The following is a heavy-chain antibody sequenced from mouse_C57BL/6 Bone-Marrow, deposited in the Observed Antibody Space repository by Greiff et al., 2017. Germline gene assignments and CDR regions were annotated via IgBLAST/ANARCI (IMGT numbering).Heavy chain of an antibody. CDR1: GFTFSSYG. J-gene: IGHJ2*01. D-gene: IGHD1-1*01. CDR3: ARHYYSYY. CDR2: ISSGGSYT. V-gene: IGHV5-6*01. Sequence: EVQLVESGGDLVKPGGSLKLSCAASGFTFSSYGMSWVRQTPDKRLEWVATISSGGSYTYYPDSVKGRFTISRDNAKNTLYRQMSSLKSEDTAMYYCARHYYSYYWGQGTTLTVAS.